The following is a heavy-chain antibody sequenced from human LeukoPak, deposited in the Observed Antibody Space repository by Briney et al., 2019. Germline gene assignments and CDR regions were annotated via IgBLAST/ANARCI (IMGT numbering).Heavy chain of an antibody. CDR2: ISGSGGST. J-gene: IGHJ4*02. CDR3: AREIISPKWGGLERGEGDY. Sequence: GGSLRLSCAASGFTFSSYGMSWVRQAPGKGLEWVSAISGSGGSTYYADSVKGRFTISRDNSKNSLYLQMNSLRAEDTAVYYCAREIISPKWGGLERGEGDYWGQGTLVTVSS. D-gene: IGHD1-1*01. V-gene: IGHV3-23*01. CDR1: GFTFSSYG.